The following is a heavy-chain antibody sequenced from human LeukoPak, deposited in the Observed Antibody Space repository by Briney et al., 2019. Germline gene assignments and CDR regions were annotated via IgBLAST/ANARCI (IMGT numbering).Heavy chain of an antibody. J-gene: IGHJ3*02. CDR1: GGTFTSYA. CDR3: AREDIVLMAHAFDI. D-gene: IGHD2-8*01. V-gene: IGHV1-69*01. Sequence: SVKVSCKASGGTFTSYAISWVRQAPGQGLEWMGGIIPIFGTANYAQKFQGRVTITADESTSTAYMELSSLRSEDTAVYYCAREDIVLMAHAFDIWGQGTMVTVSS. CDR2: IIPIFGTA.